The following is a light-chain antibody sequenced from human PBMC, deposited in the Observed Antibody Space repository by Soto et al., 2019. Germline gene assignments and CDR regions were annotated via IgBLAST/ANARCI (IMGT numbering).Light chain of an antibody. CDR3: QQYNNWTILLYT. CDR1: QSVSSN. CDR2: GAS. Sequence: EIVMTQSPATLSVSPGERATLSCRASQSVSSNLAWYQQQPGQAPRLLINGASTRATGIPARYSGSGSGTEFTLHISSLQSEDFAVYYCQQYNNWTILLYTFRQRTKLEIK. J-gene: IGKJ2*01. V-gene: IGKV3-15*01.